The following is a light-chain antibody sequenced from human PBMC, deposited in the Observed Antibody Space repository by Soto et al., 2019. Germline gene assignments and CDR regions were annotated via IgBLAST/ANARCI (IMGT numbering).Light chain of an antibody. Sequence: DIHMTHSPSTLSASVGDRVTITCRASESISIWLAWYQQKPGKAPKLLIYDASSLESGVPSRFSGSGSGTELSLTISSLQPDDFASYYCQQYKSYPWTFGQGTK. CDR1: ESISIW. J-gene: IGKJ1*01. CDR3: QQYKSYPWT. CDR2: DAS. V-gene: IGKV1-5*01.